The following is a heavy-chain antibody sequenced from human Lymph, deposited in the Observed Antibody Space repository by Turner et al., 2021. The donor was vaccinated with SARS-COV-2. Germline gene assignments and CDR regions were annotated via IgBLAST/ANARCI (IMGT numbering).Heavy chain of an antibody. CDR1: GYTFTGSY. J-gene: IGHJ6*02. D-gene: IGHD3-3*01. Sequence: QVQPVQSGAEVKKPGASVKVSCKASGYTFTGSYMHWVRQAPGQGLEWVGWIKPNSGGTNYAQKFQGRVTMTRDTSISATYMELSRLRSDDTAVYYCARDVERYNDFWSGYSGGYGMDVWGQGTTVTVSS. CDR3: ARDVERYNDFWSGYSGGYGMDV. V-gene: IGHV1-2*02. CDR2: IKPNSGGT.